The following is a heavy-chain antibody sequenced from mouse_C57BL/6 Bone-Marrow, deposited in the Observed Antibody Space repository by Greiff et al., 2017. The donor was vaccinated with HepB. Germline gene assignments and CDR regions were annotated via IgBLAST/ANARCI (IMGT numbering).Heavy chain of an antibody. D-gene: IGHD1-1*01. J-gene: IGHJ1*03. V-gene: IGHV1-81*01. CDR2: IYPRSGNT. Sequence: VQLQQSGAELARAGASVKLSCKASGYTFTSYGISWVKQRTGQGLEWIGEIYPRSGNTYYNEKFKGKATLTADKSSSTAYMELRSLTSEDSAVYFCARDYYGSSYEYFDVWGTGTTVTVSS. CDR3: ARDYYGSSYEYFDV. CDR1: GYTFTSYG.